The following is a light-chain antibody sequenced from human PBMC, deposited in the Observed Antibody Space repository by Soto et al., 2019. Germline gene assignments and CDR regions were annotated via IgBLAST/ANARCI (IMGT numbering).Light chain of an antibody. Sequence: DIQMTQSPSSLSASVGDRVSITCQACQGISNYLNWYQQKPGKAPKLLIYDASNLDTGVPSRFTGSGSGTDFTFTITSLQSEDVATYYCQQYASLPITFGQGTRLEI. CDR1: QGISNY. V-gene: IGKV1-33*01. J-gene: IGKJ5*01. CDR3: QQYASLPIT. CDR2: DAS.